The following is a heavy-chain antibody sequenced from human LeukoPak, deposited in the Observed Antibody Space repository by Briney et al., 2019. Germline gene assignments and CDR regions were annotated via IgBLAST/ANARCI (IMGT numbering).Heavy chain of an antibody. D-gene: IGHD4-11*01. Sequence: ASVKVSCKASGYTFTSYGISWVRQAPGQGLEWMGIINPSGGSTSYAQKFQGRVTMTRDMSTSTVYMELSSLRSEDTAVYYCARAGMTTVPYFDYWGQGTLVTVSS. V-gene: IGHV1-46*01. J-gene: IGHJ4*02. CDR2: INPSGGST. CDR1: GYTFTSYG. CDR3: ARAGMTTVPYFDY.